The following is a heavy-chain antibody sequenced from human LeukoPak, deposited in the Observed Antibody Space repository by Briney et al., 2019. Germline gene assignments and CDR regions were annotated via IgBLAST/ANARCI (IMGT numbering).Heavy chain of an antibody. J-gene: IGHJ4*02. CDR2: ISSSSSTI. V-gene: IGHV3-48*02. D-gene: IGHD2-15*01. CDR1: GFTFSSYS. Sequence: GGSLRLSCAASGFTFSSYSMNWVRQAPGKGLEWVSYISSSSSTIYYADSVKGRFTISRDNAKNSLYLQMNSLRDEDTAVYYCARALRRASGPRPFDYWGQGTLVTVSS. CDR3: ARALRRASGPRPFDY.